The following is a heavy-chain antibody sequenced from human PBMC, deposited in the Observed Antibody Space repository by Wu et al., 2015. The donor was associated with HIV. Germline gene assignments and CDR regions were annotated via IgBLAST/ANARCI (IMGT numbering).Heavy chain of an antibody. V-gene: IGHV1-8*01. Sequence: QLVQSGAEVKKPGASVKVSCKTSGYTFTSYDINWVRQATGQGLEWMGWMNPKSYNTGYAQKFQGRLTMTRDTSISTAYMELSSLRSEDTAVYYCARQRAYSSGWYVYDYWGQGTLVTVSS. CDR1: GYTFTSYD. CDR2: MNPKSYNT. CDR3: ARQRAYSSGWYVYDY. D-gene: IGHD6-19*01. J-gene: IGHJ4*02.